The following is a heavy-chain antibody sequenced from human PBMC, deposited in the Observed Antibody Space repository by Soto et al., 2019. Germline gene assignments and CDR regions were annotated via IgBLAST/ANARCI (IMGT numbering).Heavy chain of an antibody. V-gene: IGHV3-23*01. CDR3: VKDDGGNPSTEPH. Sequence: EVQLQESGGGLVQPGGSLRLSCAASGITIRNYPMSWVHQAPGKGLDWVSGISGSGDRTYYADSAKGRFTISKDFSKNSLSLQLDSLRVEDTAVYFCVKDDGGNPSTEPHWGQGTLVTVSS. J-gene: IGHJ4*02. D-gene: IGHD2-15*01. CDR2: ISGSGDRT. CDR1: GITIRNYP.